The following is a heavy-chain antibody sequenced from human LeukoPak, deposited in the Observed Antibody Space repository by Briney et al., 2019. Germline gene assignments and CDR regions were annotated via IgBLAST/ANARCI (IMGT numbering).Heavy chain of an antibody. Sequence: GGSLRLSCVTSGFTFTDYAISWFSQAPGKRLEWVGFIRRIPSGGTTDYAASVKGRFTISRDNSKSIAYMQMNSPESEDTAMYYCTRGIGYTYGWSDWGQATLVAVSS. CDR2: IRRIPSGGTT. CDR1: GFTFTDYA. J-gene: IGHJ4*02. D-gene: IGHD5-18*01. CDR3: TRGIGYTYGWSD. V-gene: IGHV3-49*03.